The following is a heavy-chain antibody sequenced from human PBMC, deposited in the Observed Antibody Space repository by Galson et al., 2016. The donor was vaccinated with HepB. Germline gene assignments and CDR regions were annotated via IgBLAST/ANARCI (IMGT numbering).Heavy chain of an antibody. CDR2: INHSGST. V-gene: IGHV4-34*01. Sequence: ETLSLTCAVYGGSFSSYYWSWIRQPPGKGLEWIGEINHSGSTNYNPSLKSRVTMSVDTSKNQFSLKLRAVTAADTAVDYCAREDMQLRPLWGQGTLVTVSS. CDR1: GGSFSSYY. CDR3: AREDMQLRPL. D-gene: IGHD2-15*01. J-gene: IGHJ4*02.